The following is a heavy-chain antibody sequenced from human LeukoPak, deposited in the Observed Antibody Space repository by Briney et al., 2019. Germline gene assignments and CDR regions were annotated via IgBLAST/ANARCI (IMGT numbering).Heavy chain of an antibody. J-gene: IGHJ4*02. CDR1: GYTFTSYG. CDR3: ARVRYCYGSGSLDY. CDR2: ISAYNGNT. Sequence: ASVKVSCKASGYTFTSYGISWVRQAPGQGLEWMGWISAYNGNTNYAQKLQGRVTMTTDTSTSTAYMELRSLRSDDTAVYYCARVRYCYGSGSLDYWGQGTLVTVSS. V-gene: IGHV1-18*01. D-gene: IGHD3-10*01.